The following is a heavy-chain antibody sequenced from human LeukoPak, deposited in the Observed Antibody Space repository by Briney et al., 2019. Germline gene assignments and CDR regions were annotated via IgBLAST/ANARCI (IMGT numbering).Heavy chain of an antibody. CDR2: ISYDGSNK. CDR1: GFIFSSYA. CDR3: ARPKVMTTNIDALNT. D-gene: IGHD2-21*02. V-gene: IGHV3-30*04. Sequence: PGGSLRLSCAASGFIFSSYAMHWVRQAPGKGLQWVALISYDGSNKNYALSVKVRFTISRDNSKNTLYLQMNSMRAEDTALYYCARPKVMTTNIDALNTWGQGTMVTVSS. J-gene: IGHJ3*02.